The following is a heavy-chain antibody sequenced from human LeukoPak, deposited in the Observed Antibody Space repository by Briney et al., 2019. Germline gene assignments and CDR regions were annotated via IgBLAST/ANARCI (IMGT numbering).Heavy chain of an antibody. D-gene: IGHD3-22*01. CDR1: GGSISSSSYY. Sequence: SSETLSLTCTVSGGSISSSSYYWSWIRQPPGKGLEWIGEINHSGSTNYNPSLKSRVTISVDTSKNQFSLKLSSVTAADTAVYYCARGRPNYYDSSGYYRSPPYFDYWGQGTLVTVSS. CDR2: INHSGST. J-gene: IGHJ4*02. V-gene: IGHV4-39*07. CDR3: ARGRPNYYDSSGYYRSPPYFDY.